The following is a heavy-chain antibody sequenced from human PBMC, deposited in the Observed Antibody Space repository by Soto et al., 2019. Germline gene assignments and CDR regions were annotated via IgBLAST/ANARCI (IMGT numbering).Heavy chain of an antibody. Sequence: QAQLQESGPRLVKPSQTLSLTCTVSGDSISSGDYYWSWVRQSPGKVLEWIGYISYSGYTYYNPSLRSRVTISVDTSKNQFSLKVTSVTAADTALYYCARASSGGYSNSWYYFDYWGQGTLVTVSS. D-gene: IGHD6-13*01. CDR2: ISYSGYT. J-gene: IGHJ4*02. CDR3: ARASSGGYSNSWYYFDY. CDR1: GDSISSGDYY. V-gene: IGHV4-30-4*01.